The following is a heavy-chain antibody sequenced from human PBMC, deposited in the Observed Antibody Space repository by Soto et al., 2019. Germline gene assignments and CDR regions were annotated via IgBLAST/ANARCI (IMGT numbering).Heavy chain of an antibody. CDR1: GFTVSSNY. J-gene: IGHJ4*02. CDR3: ATDTGYSSVFDD. D-gene: IGHD6-19*01. V-gene: IGHV3-66*01. Sequence: SLRLSCAASGFTVSSNYMTWVRQAPGKGLEWVSVIYSGSSTYYADSVKGRFTISRDNSKNTLYLQMNSLRAEDTAVYYCATDTGYSSVFDDWGQGTLVTVSS. CDR2: IYSGSST.